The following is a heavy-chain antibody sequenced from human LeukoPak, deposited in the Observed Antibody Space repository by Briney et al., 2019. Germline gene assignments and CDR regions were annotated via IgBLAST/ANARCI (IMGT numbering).Heavy chain of an antibody. Sequence: ASVKVSCKASGYTFTGYYMHWVRQAPGQGLEWMGRINPNSGGTNYAQKFQGRVTMTRDTSISTAYMELSRLRSDDTAVYHCARVSGSSWGGDLDYWGQGTLVTVSS. J-gene: IGHJ4*02. CDR3: ARVSGSSWGGDLDY. CDR1: GYTFTGYY. V-gene: IGHV1-2*06. CDR2: INPNSGGT. D-gene: IGHD6-13*01.